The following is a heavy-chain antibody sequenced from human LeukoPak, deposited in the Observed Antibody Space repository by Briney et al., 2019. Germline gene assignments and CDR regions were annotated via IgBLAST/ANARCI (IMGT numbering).Heavy chain of an antibody. CDR3: ARNTFSDFWSGPALYYFDG. Sequence: GSLRLSCAASGFTFSSYGMHWVRQAPGKGLEWVAFIRYDGSNKYYADSVKGRFTISRDNSKNTLYLQMNSLRAEDTAVYYCARNTFSDFWSGPALYYFDGWGQGPLVTVPS. D-gene: IGHD3-3*01. CDR2: IRYDGSNK. V-gene: IGHV3-30*02. J-gene: IGHJ4*02. CDR1: GFTFSSYG.